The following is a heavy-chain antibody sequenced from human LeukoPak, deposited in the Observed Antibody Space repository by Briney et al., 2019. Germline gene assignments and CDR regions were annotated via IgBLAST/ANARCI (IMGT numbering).Heavy chain of an antibody. J-gene: IGHJ4*02. CDR3: AKGFLSSWPYYFDY. D-gene: IGHD6-13*01. CDR1: GFTFSSYA. CDR2: ISGTGGST. V-gene: IGHV3-23*01. Sequence: GESLRLSCAASGFTFSSYAMSWVRQAPEKGLEWVSAISGTGGSTYYADSVKGWFTISRDNSKNTLYLQMNSLRAEDTAVYYCAKGFLSSWPYYFDYWGQGSLVTVSS.